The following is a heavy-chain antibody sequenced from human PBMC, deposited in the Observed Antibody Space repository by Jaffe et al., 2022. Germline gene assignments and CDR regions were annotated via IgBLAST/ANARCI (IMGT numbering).Heavy chain of an antibody. V-gene: IGHV4-38-2*01. Sequence: QVQLQESGPGLVKTSETLSLTCAVSGYSISSGYYWGWIRQPPGKGLEWIGSVFHSGSTYYNPSLKSRVTISVDTSKNQFSLTLSSVTAADTAVYYCAKTYYYGSGSHYSYFDYWGQGTLVTVSS. CDR2: VFHSGST. J-gene: IGHJ4*02. CDR1: GYSISSGYY. D-gene: IGHD3-10*01. CDR3: AKTYYYGSGSHYSYFDY.